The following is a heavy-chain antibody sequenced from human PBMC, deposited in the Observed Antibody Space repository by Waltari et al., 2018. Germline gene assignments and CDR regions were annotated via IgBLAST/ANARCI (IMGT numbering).Heavy chain of an antibody. CDR1: GFTFSSYG. D-gene: IGHD2-8*01. CDR2: IWYDGSNK. V-gene: IGHV3-30*18. CDR3: AKQGPASGVYSGIDY. J-gene: IGHJ4*02. Sequence: QVQLVESGGGVVQPGRSLRLSCAASGFTFSSYGMHWVRQAPGKGLEWVAVIWYDGSNKYYADSVKGRFTISRDNSKNTLYLQRNSLRAEDTAMYYCAKQGPASGVYSGIDYWGQGTLVTVSS.